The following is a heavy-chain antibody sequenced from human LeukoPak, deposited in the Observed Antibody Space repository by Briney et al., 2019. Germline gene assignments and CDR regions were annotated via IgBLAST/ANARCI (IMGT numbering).Heavy chain of an antibody. V-gene: IGHV3-23*01. J-gene: IGHJ4*02. Sequence: GGSLRLSCTVSGFTVSSNSMSWVRQAPGKGLEWVSAISGSGGSTYYADSVKGRFTISRDNSKNTLYLQMNSLRAEDTAVYYCAKEKWSYYGSGSYYNPYYFDYWGQGTLVTVSS. CDR1: GFTVSSNS. CDR3: AKEKWSYYGSGSYYNPYYFDY. D-gene: IGHD3-10*01. CDR2: ISGSGGST.